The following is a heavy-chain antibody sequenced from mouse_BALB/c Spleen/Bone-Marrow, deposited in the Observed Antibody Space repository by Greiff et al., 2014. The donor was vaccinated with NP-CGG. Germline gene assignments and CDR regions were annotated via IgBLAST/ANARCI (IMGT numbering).Heavy chain of an antibody. Sequence: VKLMESGAELAKPGASVKMSCKASGYTFTSYWMHWVKQRPGQGLEWIGYINPSTGYTECNQKFKDKATLTADKSSSTAYMQLSSLTSEDSAVYYCARQITTVDYAMDYWGQGTSVTVSS. CDR1: GYTFTSYW. D-gene: IGHD1-1*01. V-gene: IGHV1-7*01. J-gene: IGHJ4*01. CDR2: INPSTGYT. CDR3: ARQITTVDYAMDY.